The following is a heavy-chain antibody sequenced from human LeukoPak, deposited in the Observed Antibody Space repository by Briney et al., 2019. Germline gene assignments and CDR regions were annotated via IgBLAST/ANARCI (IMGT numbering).Heavy chain of an antibody. CDR2: ISYDGSNK. CDR3: AKSSFADY. J-gene: IGHJ4*02. V-gene: IGHV3-30*18. Sequence: PGGSLRLSCAASGFTFSSYGMHWVGQAPGKGLEWVAVISYDGSNKYYADSVKGRFTISRDNSKNTLYLQMNSLRAEDTAVYCCAKSSFADYWGQGTLVTVSS. CDR1: GFTFSSYG.